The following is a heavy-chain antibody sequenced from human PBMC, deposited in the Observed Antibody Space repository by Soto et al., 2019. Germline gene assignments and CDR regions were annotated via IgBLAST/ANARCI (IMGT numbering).Heavy chain of an antibody. Sequence: HPGGSLRLSCAASGFTFSSYAMHWVRQAPGKGLEWVAVISYDGSNKYYADSVKGRFTISRDNSKNTLYLQMNSLRAEDTAVYYCARDHGGRSGMDVWGQGTTVTVSS. D-gene: IGHD3-16*01. V-gene: IGHV3-30-3*01. CDR3: ARDHGGRSGMDV. CDR2: ISYDGSNK. J-gene: IGHJ6*02. CDR1: GFTFSSYA.